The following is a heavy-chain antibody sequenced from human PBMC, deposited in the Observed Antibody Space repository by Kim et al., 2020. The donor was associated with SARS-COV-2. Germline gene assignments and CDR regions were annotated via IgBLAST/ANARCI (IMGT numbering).Heavy chain of an antibody. D-gene: IGHD4-17*01. V-gene: IGHV4-39*01. CDR1: GGSISSSSYY. CDR2: IYYSGST. J-gene: IGHJ4*02. Sequence: SETLSLTCTVSGGSISSSSYYWGWIRQPPGKGLEWIGSIYYSGSTYYNPSLKSRVTISVDTSKNQFSLKLSSVTAADTAVYYCARLRATTDYGDSKGDYFDYWGQGTLVTVSS. CDR3: ARLRATTDYGDSKGDYFDY.